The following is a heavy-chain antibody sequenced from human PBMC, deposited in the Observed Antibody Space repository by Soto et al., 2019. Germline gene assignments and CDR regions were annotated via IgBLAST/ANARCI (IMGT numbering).Heavy chain of an antibody. CDR2: ISSSGSTI. Sequence: PGGSLRLSCAASGFTFSSYEMNWVRQAPGKGLEWVSYISSSGSTIYYADSVKGRFTISRDNAKNSLYLQMNSLRAEDTAVYYCASIGSMVRGVTAPTGGYGMDVWGQGTTVTVSS. CDR1: GFTFSSYE. D-gene: IGHD3-10*01. V-gene: IGHV3-48*03. J-gene: IGHJ6*02. CDR3: ASIGSMVRGVTAPTGGYGMDV.